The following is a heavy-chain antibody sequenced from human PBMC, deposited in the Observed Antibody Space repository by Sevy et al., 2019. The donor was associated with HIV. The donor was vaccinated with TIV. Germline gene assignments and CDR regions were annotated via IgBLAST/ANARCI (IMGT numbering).Heavy chain of an antibody. J-gene: IGHJ4*02. CDR3: ARSSSAYPYHFDY. CDR1: GGSISTDLYS. CDR2: IFHSGNT. V-gene: IGHV4-30-2*01. Sequence: SETLSLTCAVSGGSISTDLYSWNWIRQPPGKGLEWIGYIFHSGNTYYNPSLKSRVTISIDRSKNQFSLNLSSVTAADTAVYDCARSSSAYPYHFDYWGQGTLVTVSS.